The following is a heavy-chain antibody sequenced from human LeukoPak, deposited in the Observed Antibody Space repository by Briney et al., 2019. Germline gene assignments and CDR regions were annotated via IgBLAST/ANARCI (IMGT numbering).Heavy chain of an antibody. CDR1: GFTFSSYW. D-gene: IGHD1-26*01. CDR3: ARSPGIVGATVPVDY. J-gene: IGHJ4*02. Sequence: PGGSLRLSCAASGFTFSSYWMSWVRQAPGKGLEWVANIKQDGSEKYYVDSVKGRFTISRDNAKNSLYPQMNSLRAEDTAVYYCARSPGIVGATVPVDYWGQGTLVTVSS. CDR2: IKQDGSEK. V-gene: IGHV3-7*01.